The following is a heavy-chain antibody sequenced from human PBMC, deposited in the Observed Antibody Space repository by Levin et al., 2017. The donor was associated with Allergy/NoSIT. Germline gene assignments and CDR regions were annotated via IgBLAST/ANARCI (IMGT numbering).Heavy chain of an antibody. CDR1: GYSFTSYW. CDR3: ARVGSSWYPQGVGFDY. V-gene: IGHV5-51*01. D-gene: IGHD6-13*01. CDR2: IYPGDSDT. Sequence: KVSCKGSGYSFTSYWIGWVRQMPGKGLEWMGIIYPGDSDTRYSPSFQGQVTISADKSISTAYLQWSSLKASDTAMYYCARVGSSWYPQGVGFDYWGQGTLVTVSS. J-gene: IGHJ4*02.